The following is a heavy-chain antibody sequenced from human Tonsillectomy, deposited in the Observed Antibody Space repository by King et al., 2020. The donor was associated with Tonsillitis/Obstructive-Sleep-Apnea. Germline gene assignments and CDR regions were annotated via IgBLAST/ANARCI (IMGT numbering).Heavy chain of an antibody. CDR2: ISGSGGGT. J-gene: IGHJ4*02. CDR1: GFTFSSYA. Sequence: VQLVESGGGLVQPGGSLRLSCAASGFTFSSYAMSWVRQAPGKGLEWVSGISGSGGGTYYADSVKGRFTISRDNSKNTLYLQMNSLRAEDTAVYYCAKDLGYCSSTNCYTKFDYWGQGTLVTVSS. CDR3: AKDLGYCSSTNCYTKFDY. V-gene: IGHV3-23*04. D-gene: IGHD2-2*02.